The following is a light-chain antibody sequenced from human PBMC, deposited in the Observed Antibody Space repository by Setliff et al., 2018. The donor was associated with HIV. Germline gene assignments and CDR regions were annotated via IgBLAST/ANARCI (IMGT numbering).Light chain of an antibody. CDR1: SSNIGSNF. Sequence: QSALTQPPSASGTPGQRVTISCSGSSSNIGSNFVNWYQQVPGTAPKLLIYSNTQRPSGVPDRFSGSKSGSSASLAISGLQSEDEADYYCAAWDDSLNYYVFGTGTKGTVL. V-gene: IGLV1-44*01. CDR3: AAWDDSLNYYV. J-gene: IGLJ1*01. CDR2: SNT.